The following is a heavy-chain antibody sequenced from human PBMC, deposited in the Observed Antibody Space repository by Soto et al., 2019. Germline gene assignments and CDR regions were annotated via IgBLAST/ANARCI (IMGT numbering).Heavy chain of an antibody. V-gene: IGHV1-18*01. CDR1: GYTFTSYG. CDR2: ISAYNGNT. Sequence: ASVKVSCKASGYTFTSYGISWVRQAPGQGLEWMGWISAYNGNTNYAQKFQGRVTMTRDTSISTAYMELSRLRSDDTAVYYCARDSGAAGRNWFDPWGQGTQVTVYS. D-gene: IGHD6-13*01. CDR3: ARDSGAAGRNWFDP. J-gene: IGHJ5*02.